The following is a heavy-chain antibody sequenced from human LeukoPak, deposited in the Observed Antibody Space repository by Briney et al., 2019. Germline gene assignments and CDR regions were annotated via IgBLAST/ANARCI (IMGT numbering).Heavy chain of an antibody. CDR2: IGITSTI. D-gene: IGHD2-8*01. CDR3: ARRGVDSYYYYMDV. Sequence: GGSLRLSCAASGFTFINFRLNWVRQSPAKGLEWIAFIGITSTIYYADSVKRRFTMSRDNAKNSLFLQMNNLTVEDTDLYYCARRGVDSYYYYMDVWGKGTTVIVSS. CDR1: GFTFINFR. V-gene: IGHV3-48*01. J-gene: IGHJ6*03.